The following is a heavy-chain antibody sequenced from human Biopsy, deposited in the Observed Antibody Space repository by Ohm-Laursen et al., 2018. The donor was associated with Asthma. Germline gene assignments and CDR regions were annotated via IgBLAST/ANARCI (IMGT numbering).Heavy chain of an antibody. D-gene: IGHD1-1*01. CDR1: VCSFINYG. J-gene: IGHJ6*02. Sequence: RSLRLSCAAAVCSFINYGIHWVRQAPGKGLEWVAVIWYDGGYKDNVDSVKGRFTISRDNSKNTLYLQMNSLRAEDTAVYYCARDLGTTRMDVWSQGTTVTVSS. V-gene: IGHV3-33*01. CDR2: IWYDGGYK. CDR3: ARDLGTTRMDV.